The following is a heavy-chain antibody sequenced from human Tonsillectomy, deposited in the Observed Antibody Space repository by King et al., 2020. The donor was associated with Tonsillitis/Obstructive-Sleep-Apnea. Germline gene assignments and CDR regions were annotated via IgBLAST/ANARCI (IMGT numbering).Heavy chain of an antibody. V-gene: IGHV4-34*01. CDR2: INHSGST. J-gene: IGHJ4*02. CDR1: GGSFSGYY. CDR3: ARVVGATTRVDWVDY. D-gene: IGHD1-26*01. Sequence: VQLQQWGAGLLKPSETLSLTCAVYGGSFSGYYWSWIRQPPGKGLEWIGEINHSGSTNYNPSLKSRVTISVDTSKNQFPLKLSSVTAADTAVYYCARVVGATTRVDWVDYWGQGTLVTVSS.